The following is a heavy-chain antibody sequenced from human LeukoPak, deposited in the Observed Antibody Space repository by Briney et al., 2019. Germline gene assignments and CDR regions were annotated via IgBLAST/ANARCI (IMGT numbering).Heavy chain of an antibody. CDR3: ARQFDP. V-gene: IGHV4-59*08. Sequence: GSLRLSCAASGFTFSDYYMSWIRQPPGKGPEWIGLIYYSGTTNYNYNPSLKSRVTISLDTSKNQFSLKLTSVTAADTAVYYCARQFDPWGQGTLVTVSS. CDR2: IYYSGTT. CDR1: GFTFSDYY. J-gene: IGHJ5*02.